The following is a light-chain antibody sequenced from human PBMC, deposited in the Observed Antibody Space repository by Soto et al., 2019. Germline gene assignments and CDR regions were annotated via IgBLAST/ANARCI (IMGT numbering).Light chain of an antibody. J-gene: IGLJ1*01. Sequence: QSVLAQPASGSGSPGQSITVSCTGTSSDIGGYNYVSWYQQHPGKAPKLMIYDVSNRPSGVSNRFSGSKSGNTASLTISGLQAEDEADYYCSSYTTGGTYVFGTGTKVTVL. V-gene: IGLV2-14*03. CDR2: DVS. CDR3: SSYTTGGTYV. CDR1: SSDIGGYNY.